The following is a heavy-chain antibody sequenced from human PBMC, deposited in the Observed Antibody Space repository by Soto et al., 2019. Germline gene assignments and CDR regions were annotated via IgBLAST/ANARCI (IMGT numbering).Heavy chain of an antibody. CDR1: GFTFSSYG. D-gene: IGHD3-10*01. J-gene: IGHJ4*02. V-gene: IGHV3-33*01. Sequence: GGSLRLSCAASGFTFSSYGMHWVRQAPGKGLEWVAVIWYDGSNKYYADSVKGRFTISRDNSKNTLYLQMNSLRAEDTAVYYCARGRSMVRGVMKYYFDYWGQGTLVTVSS. CDR2: IWYDGSNK. CDR3: ARGRSMVRGVMKYYFDY.